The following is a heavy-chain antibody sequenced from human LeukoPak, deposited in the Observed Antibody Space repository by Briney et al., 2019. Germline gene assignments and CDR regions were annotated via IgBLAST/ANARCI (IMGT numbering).Heavy chain of an antibody. D-gene: IGHD2-2*01. CDR2: MNPNSGNT. Sequence: ASVKVSCKASGYTFTSYDINWVRQATGQGLEWMGWMNPNSGNTGSAQKFKGRVTMTRNTSISTAYMELSSLRSEDTAVYYCARGAPQYCSSTSCLYGYYYYYGMDVWGQGTTVTVSS. J-gene: IGHJ6*02. V-gene: IGHV1-8*01. CDR3: ARGAPQYCSSTSCLYGYYYYYGMDV. CDR1: GYTFTSYD.